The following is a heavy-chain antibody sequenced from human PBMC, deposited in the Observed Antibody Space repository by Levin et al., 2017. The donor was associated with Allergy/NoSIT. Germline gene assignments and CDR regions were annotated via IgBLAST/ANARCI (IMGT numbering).Heavy chain of an antibody. CDR2: ISGSGGRT. Sequence: GGSLRLSCAXXXXTWRCVASCVDQQNTGKGLEWVSVISGSGGRTYYADSVKGRFTISRDNSKNTLYLQMNSLRAEDTAVYYCAKDPHGPGIYFQHWGQGTLVTVSS. D-gene: IGHD3-10*01. CDR3: AKDPHGPGIYFQH. V-gene: IGHV3-23*01. J-gene: IGHJ1*01. CDR1: XXTWRCVA.